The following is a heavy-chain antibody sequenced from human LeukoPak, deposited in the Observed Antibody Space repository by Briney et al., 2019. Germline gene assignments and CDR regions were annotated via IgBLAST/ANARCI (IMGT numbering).Heavy chain of an antibody. Sequence: ASVKVSCKVSGYTLTELSMHWVRQAPGKGLEWMGGFDPEDGETIYAQKFQGRVTMTEDTSTDTAYMVLSSLRSEDTAVYYCATPNRPVSGSYPTTTYYYYYGMDVWGQGTTVTVSS. V-gene: IGHV1-24*01. CDR3: ATPNRPVSGSYPTTTYYYYYGMDV. D-gene: IGHD1-26*01. CDR1: GYTLTELS. J-gene: IGHJ6*02. CDR2: FDPEDGET.